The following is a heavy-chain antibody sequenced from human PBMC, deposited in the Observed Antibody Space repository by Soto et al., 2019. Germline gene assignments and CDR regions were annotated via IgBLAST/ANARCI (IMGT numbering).Heavy chain of an antibody. D-gene: IGHD3-16*02. V-gene: IGHV4-30-4*01. CDR2: IYYSGST. CDR1: GGSISSGDYY. Sequence: PSETLSLTCTVSGGSISSGDYYWSWIRQPPGKGLEWIGYIYYSGSTYYNPSLKSRVTISVDTSKNQFSLKLSSVTAADTAVYYCARVIDDYVWGSYRYLDYWGQGTPVTVSS. J-gene: IGHJ4*02. CDR3: ARVIDDYVWGSYRYLDY.